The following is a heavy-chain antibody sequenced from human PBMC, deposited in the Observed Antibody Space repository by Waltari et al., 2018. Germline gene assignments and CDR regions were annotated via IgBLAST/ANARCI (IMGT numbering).Heavy chain of an antibody. D-gene: IGHD1-1*01. CDR1: GYTFTAYS. CDR2: RNTERGEK. CDR3: ARANTNNWWGWFDP. J-gene: IGHJ5*02. V-gene: IGHV1-2*06. Sequence: QVQLVQSGAEVKKPGASVQVSCKASGYTFTAYSIHWVRQAPGQGLEWMGRRNTERGEKNNAQKLQGRVTMTREPSITKAYMELTRLISDDTAIYYCARANTNNWWGWFDPWGHGTLVTVSS.